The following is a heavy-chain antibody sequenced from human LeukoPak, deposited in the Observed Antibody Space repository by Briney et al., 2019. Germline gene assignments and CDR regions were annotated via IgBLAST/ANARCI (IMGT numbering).Heavy chain of an antibody. CDR2: IYYSGST. J-gene: IGHJ4*02. CDR3: ASAAAAGRFIEG. V-gene: IGHV4-59*08. Sequence: SETLSLTCTVSGGSISSYYWSWIRQPPGKGLEWIGYIYYSGSTNYNPSLKSRVTVSVDTSKNQFSLKLSSVTAADTAVYYCASAAAAGRFIEGWGQGTLVTVSS. D-gene: IGHD6-13*01. CDR1: GGSISSYY.